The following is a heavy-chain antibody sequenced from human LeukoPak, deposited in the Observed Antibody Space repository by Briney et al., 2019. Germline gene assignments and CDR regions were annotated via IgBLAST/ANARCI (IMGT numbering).Heavy chain of an antibody. D-gene: IGHD5-24*01. J-gene: IGHJ3*02. V-gene: IGHV4-59*01. CDR3: ARVEMATIGAFDI. CDR2: IYYSGST. Sequence: SETLSLTCTVSGGSISSYYWSWIRQPPGKGLEWIGYIYYSGSTNYNPSLKSRVTISVDTSKNQFSLKLSSVTAADTAVYYCARVEMATIGAFDIWGQGTMVTVSS. CDR1: GGSISSYY.